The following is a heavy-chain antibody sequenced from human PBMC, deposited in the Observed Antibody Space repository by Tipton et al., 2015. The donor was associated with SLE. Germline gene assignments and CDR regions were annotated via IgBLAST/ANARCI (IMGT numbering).Heavy chain of an antibody. V-gene: IGHV4-4*07. CDR1: GGSISGYY. D-gene: IGHD2-15*01. J-gene: IGHJ4*02. CDR3: AGAWQGYCSGGTCYVLDY. CDR2: VYSGGNT. Sequence: TLSLTCSVSGGSISGYYWNWIRQPAGKGLEWIGRVYSGGNTDYNPSLKSRVTMSVDTSKNQFSLKVNSVTAADTAMYYCAGAWQGYCSGGTCYVLDYWGQGTLVTVSS.